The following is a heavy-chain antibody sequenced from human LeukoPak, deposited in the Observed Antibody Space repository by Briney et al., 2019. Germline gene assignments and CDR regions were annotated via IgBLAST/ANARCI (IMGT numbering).Heavy chain of an antibody. Sequence: GGSLRLSCAASGFTFSRYGMSWVRQAPGKGLEWVSTISGSGDSTSYADSVKGRFTISRDNSKNTLYLQMNSLRAEDTAVYYCTKPRSAYDFACVYWGQGTLVTVSS. CDR3: TKPRSAYDFACVY. D-gene: IGHD5-12*01. CDR2: ISGSGDST. CDR1: GFTFSRYG. V-gene: IGHV3-23*01. J-gene: IGHJ4*02.